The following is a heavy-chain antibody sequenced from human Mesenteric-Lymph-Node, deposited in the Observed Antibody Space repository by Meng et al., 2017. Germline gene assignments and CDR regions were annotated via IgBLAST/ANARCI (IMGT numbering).Heavy chain of an antibody. D-gene: IGHD1-26*01. Sequence: GESLKISCAASGFTFNTFFMTWVRQAPGKGLEWLSAITENSDTTYYADSVKGRFTISRDNSKSTLCLQMNSLRAEDTATYYCVKGGWLDSWGQGTLVTVSS. CDR2: ITENSDTT. CDR1: GFTFNTFF. V-gene: IGHV3-23*01. CDR3: VKGGWLDS. J-gene: IGHJ4*02.